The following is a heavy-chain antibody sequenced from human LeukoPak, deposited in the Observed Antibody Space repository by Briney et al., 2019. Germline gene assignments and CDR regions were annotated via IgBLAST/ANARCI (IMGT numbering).Heavy chain of an antibody. V-gene: IGHV3-11*01. CDR1: GFTFSDYY. CDR2: ISSSGSTI. J-gene: IGHJ4*02. Sequence: GGSLRLSCAASGFTFSDYYMSWIRQAPGKGLEWVSYISSSGSTIYYADSVKGRFTISKDNAKNSLYLQMNSLRAEDTAVYYCARDAGSSWTDFDYWGQGTLVTVSS. D-gene: IGHD6-13*01. CDR3: ARDAGSSWTDFDY.